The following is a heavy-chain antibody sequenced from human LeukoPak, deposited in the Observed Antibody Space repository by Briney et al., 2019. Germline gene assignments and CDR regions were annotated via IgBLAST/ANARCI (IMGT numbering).Heavy chain of an antibody. V-gene: IGHV3-30*03. Sequence: PGESLRLSCAASGFVFDDYGLHWVRQAPGKGLERVTLISHIESETHYADSIKGRFTVSRDNSKNMVHLEMNTMTMEDTGVYFCARPATQGDVIEKFGIDFWGQGVLVTVSS. CDR1: GFVFDDYG. J-gene: IGHJ4*02. CDR3: ARPATQGDVIEKFGIDF. D-gene: IGHD2-21*01. CDR2: ISHIESET.